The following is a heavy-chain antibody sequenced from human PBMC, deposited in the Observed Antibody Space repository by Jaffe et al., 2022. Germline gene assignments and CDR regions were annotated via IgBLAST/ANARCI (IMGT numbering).Heavy chain of an antibody. CDR1: GFTFSGSG. D-gene: IGHD4-17*01. Sequence: EVQLVESGGVLVQPGGSLKVSCADSGFTFSGSGVHWVRQASGKGLEWIGRIRSKPNNYATTYAASMNGRLTISRDDSKNTAFLQMDSLKIEDTAVYYCFAQLDHGDYRTLGSWGQGTLVTVSS. CDR3: FAQLDHGDYRTLGS. J-gene: IGHJ4*02. V-gene: IGHV3-73*02. CDR2: IRSKPNNYAT.